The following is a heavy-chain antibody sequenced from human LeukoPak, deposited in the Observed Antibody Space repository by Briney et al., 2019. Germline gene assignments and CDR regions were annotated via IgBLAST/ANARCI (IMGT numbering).Heavy chain of an antibody. D-gene: IGHD1-26*01. CDR1: GGSFSGYY. Sequence: SETLSLTCAVYGGSFSGYYWSWIRQPPGKGLEWIGEINHSGSTNYNPSLKSRVTISVDTSKNQFSLKLSSVNAADTAVYYCARGIGGELLDYWGQGTLVTVSS. J-gene: IGHJ4*02. CDR3: ARGIGGELLDY. CDR2: INHSGST. V-gene: IGHV4-34*01.